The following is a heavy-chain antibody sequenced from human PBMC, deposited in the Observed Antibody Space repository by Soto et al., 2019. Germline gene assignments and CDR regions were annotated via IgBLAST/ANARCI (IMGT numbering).Heavy chain of an antibody. J-gene: IGHJ4*02. CDR1: GGSISSYY. CDR2: IYYSGST. CDR3: AGGSGSYFSTIFDY. D-gene: IGHD1-26*01. Sequence: PSETLSLTCTVSGGSISSYYWSWIRQPPGKGLEWIGYIYYSGSTNYNPSLKSRVTISVDTSKNQFSLKLSSVTAADTAVYYCAGGSGSYFSTIFDYWGQGTLVTVSS. V-gene: IGHV4-59*08.